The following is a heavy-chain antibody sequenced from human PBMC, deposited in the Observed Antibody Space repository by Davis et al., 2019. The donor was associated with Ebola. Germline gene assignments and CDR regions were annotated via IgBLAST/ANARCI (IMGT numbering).Heavy chain of an antibody. J-gene: IGHJ4*02. V-gene: IGHV1-3*01. Sequence: AASVKVSCKASGYTFTSYAMHWVRQAPGQRLEWMGWISAYNGNTNYAQKFQGRVTITADKSTSTAYMELSSLRSEDTAVYYCARGEGYCSGGSCPPGLYWGQGTLVTVSS. D-gene: IGHD2-15*01. CDR1: GYTFTSYA. CDR3: ARGEGYCSGGSCPPGLY. CDR2: ISAYNGNT.